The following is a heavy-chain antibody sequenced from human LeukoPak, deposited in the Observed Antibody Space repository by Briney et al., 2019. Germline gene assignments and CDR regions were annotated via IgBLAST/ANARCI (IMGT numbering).Heavy chain of an antibody. D-gene: IGHD2-21*02. V-gene: IGHV3-23*01. Sequence: GGSLRLSCAASGFTFSSYAMSWVRQAPGKGLEWVSTISGSGGSTDYADSVKGRFTISRDNSKNTLYLQMNSLRAEDTAVYYCAKDSPGLLRPYYYYYMDVWGKGTTVTVSS. CDR1: GFTFSSYA. J-gene: IGHJ6*03. CDR3: AKDSPGLLRPYYYYYMDV. CDR2: ISGSGGST.